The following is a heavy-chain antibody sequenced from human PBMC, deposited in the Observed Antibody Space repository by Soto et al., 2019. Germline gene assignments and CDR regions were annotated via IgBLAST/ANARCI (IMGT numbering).Heavy chain of an antibody. Sequence: SETLSLTCTVSGVSISSYYWSWIRQPPGKGLEWIGYIYYSGSTNYNPSLKSRVTISVDTSKNQFSLKPSSVTAADTAVYYCARHRRVASFDYWGQGTLVTVSS. V-gene: IGHV4-59*08. CDR1: GVSISSYY. J-gene: IGHJ4*02. CDR2: IYYSGST. D-gene: IGHD2-15*01. CDR3: ARHRRVASFDY.